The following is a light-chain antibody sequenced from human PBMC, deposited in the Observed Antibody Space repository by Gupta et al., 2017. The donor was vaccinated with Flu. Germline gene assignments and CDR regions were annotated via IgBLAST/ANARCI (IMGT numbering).Light chain of an antibody. CDR1: SLRSYY. V-gene: IGLV3-19*01. CDR2: VKN. J-gene: IGLJ2*01. Sequence: SSELTQDPAVSVALGQTVRITCQGDSLRSYYASWSQQKPGQAPVLVIYVKNNRPSGIPDRCSCSTSGTTASFTLTGAQAEDEADDDCHSRASTGDHHVFGGGTKLTVL. CDR3: HSRASTGDHHV.